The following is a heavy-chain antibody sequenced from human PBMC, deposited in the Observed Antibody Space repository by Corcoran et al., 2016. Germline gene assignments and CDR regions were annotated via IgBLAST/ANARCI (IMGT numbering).Heavy chain of an antibody. J-gene: IGHJ4*02. V-gene: IGHV1-69*01. Sequence: QVQLVQSGAEVKKPGSSVKVSCKASGGTFSTYAITWVRQAPGQGLEWMGGITPMFGTAKYTQKFQGRVTITADESTSTAYMELSSLRSEDTAVYYCARGWTQVGATPSAFAYWGQGTLVTVSS. CDR3: ARGWTQVGATPSAFAY. CDR2: ITPMFGTA. D-gene: IGHD1-26*01. CDR1: GGTFSTYA.